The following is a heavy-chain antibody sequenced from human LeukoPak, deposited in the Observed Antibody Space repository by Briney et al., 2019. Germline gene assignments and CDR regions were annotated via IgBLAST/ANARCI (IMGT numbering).Heavy chain of an antibody. D-gene: IGHD5-12*01. V-gene: IGHV1-2*02. Sequence: ASVKVSCKASGYTFTGYYMHWVRQAPGQGLEWMGWINPSSGGTNYAQKFQGRVTMTRDTSISTAYMELSRLRSDDTAVYYCASPLPGGYSGYEEALDYWGQGTLVTVSS. CDR3: ASPLPGGYSGYEEALDY. J-gene: IGHJ4*02. CDR1: GYTFTGYY. CDR2: INPSSGGT.